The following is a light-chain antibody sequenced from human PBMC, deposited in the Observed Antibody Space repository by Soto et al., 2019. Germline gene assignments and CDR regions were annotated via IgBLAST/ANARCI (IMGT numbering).Light chain of an antibody. CDR1: QSVGSSY. Sequence: EIVLTQSPGTLSLSPGERATLSCRASQSVGSSYLAWYQHNPGQSPRLLIYGASSRATGIPDRFSGSGSGTDFTLTISRLEPEDFAVYYCQQYSSTLYTFGQGTKVEIK. J-gene: IGKJ2*01. CDR2: GAS. CDR3: QQYSSTLYT. V-gene: IGKV3-20*01.